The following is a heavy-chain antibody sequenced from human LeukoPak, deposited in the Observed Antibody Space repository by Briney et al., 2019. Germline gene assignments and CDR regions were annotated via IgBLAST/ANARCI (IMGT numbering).Heavy chain of an antibody. J-gene: IGHJ4*02. CDR2: ISYDGSNK. D-gene: IGHD4-17*01. Sequence: GGSLRLSCAASGFTFSSYGMHWVRQAPGKGLEWVAVISYDGSNKYYADSVKGRFTISRDNSKNTLYLQMNSLRAEDTAVYYCAKGRLRFDYWGQGTLVTVSS. CDR1: GFTFSSYG. V-gene: IGHV3-30*18. CDR3: AKGRLRFDY.